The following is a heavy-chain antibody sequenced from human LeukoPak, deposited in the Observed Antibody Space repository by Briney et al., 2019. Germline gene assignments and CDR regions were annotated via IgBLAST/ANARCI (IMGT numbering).Heavy chain of an antibody. CDR2: IIPIFGTA. CDR1: GGTFSSYA. J-gene: IGHJ4*02. Sequence: SVKVSCKASGGTFSSYAISWVRQAPGQGLEWMGRIIPIFGTANYAQKFQGRVTITTDESTSTAYMELSSLRSEDTAVYYCAREVGDFWSGYYTTFDYWGQGTLATVSS. V-gene: IGHV1-69*05. CDR3: AREVGDFWSGYYTTFDY. D-gene: IGHD3-3*01.